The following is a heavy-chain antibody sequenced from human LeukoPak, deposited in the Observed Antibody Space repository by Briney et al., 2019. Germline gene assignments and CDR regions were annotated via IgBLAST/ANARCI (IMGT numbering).Heavy chain of an antibody. D-gene: IGHD1-26*01. CDR3: VREGAAYGMDV. CDR1: GFTLSSFV. J-gene: IGHJ6*02. Sequence: PGGSLRLSCAASGFTLSSFVMHWVRQPKGKGLEWVSGIGPAGDPYYPGSVKGRLTISRENAKNSLYLQMNSLRAGDTAVYYCVREGAAYGMDVWGQGTLVTVSS. CDR2: IGPAGDP. V-gene: IGHV3-13*05.